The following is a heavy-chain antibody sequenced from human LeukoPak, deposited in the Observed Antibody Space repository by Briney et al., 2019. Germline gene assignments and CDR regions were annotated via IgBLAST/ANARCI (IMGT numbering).Heavy chain of an antibody. CDR2: ISSCSRYT. CDR3: SREVHGDYDI. Sequence: GGSLRLSCAASGFTFSDYYMGWIRQAPGKGLECVSYISSCSRYTDYADSVKGRFTISREHAKNSLYLQMKSLKGGDTAGYYWSREVHGDYDIWGQGTRVTVSS. V-gene: IGHV3-11*05. J-gene: IGHJ3*02. CDR1: GFTFSDYY. D-gene: IGHD4-17*01.